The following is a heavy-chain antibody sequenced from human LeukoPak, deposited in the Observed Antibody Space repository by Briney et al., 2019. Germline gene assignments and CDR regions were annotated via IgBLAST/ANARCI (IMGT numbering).Heavy chain of an antibody. Sequence: GESLKISCQGSGYSFTSYWIVWVRQMPGKGLEWMGIIYPGDSDTRYSPSFQGQVTISVDKSVTTAYLQWSSLRASDTAMYYRARIAVAGIDSWGQGTLVTVSS. CDR1: GYSFTSYW. J-gene: IGHJ4*02. CDR3: ARIAVAGIDS. D-gene: IGHD6-19*01. V-gene: IGHV5-51*01. CDR2: IYPGDSDT.